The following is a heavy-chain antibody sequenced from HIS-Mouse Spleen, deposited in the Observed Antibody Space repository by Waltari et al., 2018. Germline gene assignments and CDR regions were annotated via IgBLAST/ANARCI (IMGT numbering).Heavy chain of an antibody. CDR2: IRSHTNSDAT. Sequence: EVQLVESGGGLVQPGGSLKLSCAASGFTFSGSAMHCVRQASGEGLEWVGRIRSHTNSDATEYASSVKGRLTISIDDSKNTAYLQMNSLKTEDTAVYYCTIPNWADDAFDIWGQGTMVTVSS. J-gene: IGHJ3*02. D-gene: IGHD7-27*01. V-gene: IGHV3-73*01. CDR3: TIPNWADDAFDI. CDR1: GFTFSGSA.